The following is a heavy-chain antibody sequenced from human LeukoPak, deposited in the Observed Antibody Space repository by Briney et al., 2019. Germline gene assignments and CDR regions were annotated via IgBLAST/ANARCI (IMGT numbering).Heavy chain of an antibody. CDR2: INFDGSSR. Sequence: PGGSLRLSCAASGFSFSSYWMHWVRQAPGKGLVWVSRINFDGSSRNYADSVEGRFTISRDNAKNSLYLQMNSLRAEDTAVYYCAELGITMIGGVWGKGTTVTISS. J-gene: IGHJ6*04. D-gene: IGHD3-10*02. V-gene: IGHV3-74*01. CDR3: AELGITMIGGV. CDR1: GFSFSSYW.